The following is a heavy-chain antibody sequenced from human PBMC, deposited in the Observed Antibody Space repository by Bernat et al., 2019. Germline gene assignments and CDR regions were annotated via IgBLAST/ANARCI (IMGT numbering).Heavy chain of an antibody. CDR2: ISSSSSTI. Sequence: EVQLVESGGGLVQPGGSLRLSCAASGFTFSSYSMNWVRQAPGKGLEWVSYISSSSSTIYYADSVKGRFTISRDNAKNSLYLQMNSLRAEDTAVYYCARDSSGWYGNYFDYWGQGTLVTVYS. J-gene: IGHJ4*02. CDR3: ARDSSGWYGNYFDY. V-gene: IGHV3-48*01. D-gene: IGHD6-19*01. CDR1: GFTFSSYS.